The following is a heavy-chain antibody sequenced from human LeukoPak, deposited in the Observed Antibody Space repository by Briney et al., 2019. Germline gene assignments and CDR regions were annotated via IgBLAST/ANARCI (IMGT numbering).Heavy chain of an antibody. CDR1: GGSISSSSYY. Sequence: SETLSLTCTVSGGSISSSSYYWGWIRQPPGKGLEWIGSIYYSGSTYYNPSLKSRVTISADTSKNQLSLKLSSVTAADTAVYYCARFVATHLLYMAENCFDPWGQGTLVTVSS. CDR3: ARFVATHLLYMAENCFDP. D-gene: IGHD3-10*01. V-gene: IGHV4-39*07. J-gene: IGHJ5*02. CDR2: IYYSGST.